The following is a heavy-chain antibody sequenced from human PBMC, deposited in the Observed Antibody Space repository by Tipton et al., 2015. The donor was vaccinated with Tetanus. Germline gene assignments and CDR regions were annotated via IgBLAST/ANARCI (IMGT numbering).Heavy chain of an antibody. CDR2: IFRTGST. V-gene: IGHV4-30-2*01. Sequence: GLVKPSQTLSLTCTVSGGSIRSGGYSWRWIRQPPGKGLECIGYIFRTGSTTYNPSLKSRVSISVDTSKNQFSLTLNSVTAADTAVYYCARGRNWGTDYWGQGILVTASS. J-gene: IGHJ4*02. CDR1: GGSIRSGGYS. CDR3: ARGRNWGTDY. D-gene: IGHD7-27*01.